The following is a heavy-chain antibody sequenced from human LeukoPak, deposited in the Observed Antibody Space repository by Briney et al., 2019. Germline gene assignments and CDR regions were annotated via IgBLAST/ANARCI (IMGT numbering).Heavy chain of an antibody. CDR2: ISGSGGST. Sequence: SGGSLRLSCAASGFTFSGYAMSWVRQAPGKGLECVSAISGSGGSTYYADSVKGRFTISRDNSKNTLYLQMNSLRAEDTAVYYCAKDGDFSIEVAGFFQQWGQGTVVTVSS. CDR3: AKDGDFSIEVAGFFQQ. D-gene: IGHD6-19*01. V-gene: IGHV3-23*01. J-gene: IGHJ1*01. CDR1: GFTFSGYA.